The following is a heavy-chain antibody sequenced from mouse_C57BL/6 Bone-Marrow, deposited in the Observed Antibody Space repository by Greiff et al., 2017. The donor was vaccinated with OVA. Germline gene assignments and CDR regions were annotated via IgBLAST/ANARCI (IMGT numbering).Heavy chain of an antibody. V-gene: IGHV14-2*01. D-gene: IGHD1-1*01. CDR2: IDPEDGET. CDR3: ARGGNYGSSYAAWFAY. Sequence: EVMLVESGAELVKPGASVKLSCTASGFNIKDYYMHWVKQRTEQGLEWIGRIDPEDGETKYAPKFQGKATITADTSSNTAYLQLSSLTSEDTAVYYCARGGNYGSSYAAWFAYWGQGTLVTVSA. J-gene: IGHJ3*01. CDR1: GFNIKDYY.